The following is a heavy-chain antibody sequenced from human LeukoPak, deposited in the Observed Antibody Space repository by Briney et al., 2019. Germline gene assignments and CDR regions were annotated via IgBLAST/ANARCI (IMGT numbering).Heavy chain of an antibody. V-gene: IGHV1-46*01. D-gene: IGHD3-10*01. Sequence: ASVKVSCKASGYTFTSYYMHWVRQAPGQGLEWMGIINPSGGSTSYAQKFQGRVTMTRDMSTSTAYMELRSLRSDDTAVYYCARGGLLWFGESIDYWGQGSLVTVSS. J-gene: IGHJ4*02. CDR3: ARGGLLWFGESIDY. CDR1: GYTFTSYY. CDR2: INPSGGST.